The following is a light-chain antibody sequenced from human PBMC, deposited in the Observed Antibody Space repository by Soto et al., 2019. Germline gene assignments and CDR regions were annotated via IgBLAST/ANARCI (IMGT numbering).Light chain of an antibody. V-gene: IGKV3-20*01. CDR3: QQYGSSPPYT. J-gene: IGKJ2*01. Sequence: EIVLTQSPATLSSSPGERATLSCRASQSVSFYFAWYQQKPGQAPRLLIFAASRRATGIPDRFSGSGSGTDFTLTISRVEPGDFGVYYCQQYGSSPPYTFGLGTKLDIK. CDR1: QSVSFY. CDR2: AAS.